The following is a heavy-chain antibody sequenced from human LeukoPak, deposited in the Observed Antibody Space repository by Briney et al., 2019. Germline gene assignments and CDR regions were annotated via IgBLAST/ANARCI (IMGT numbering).Heavy chain of an antibody. J-gene: IGHJ5*02. CDR2: IYYSGST. V-gene: IGHV4-59*08. CDR3: ARVLRGGREKNWFDP. Sequence: SEALSLTCTVSGGSISSYYWSWIRQPPGKGLEWIGYIYYSGSTNYNPSLKSRVTISVDTSKNQFSLKLSSVTAADTAVYYCARVLRGGREKNWFDPWGQGTLVTVSS. D-gene: IGHD1-1*01. CDR1: GGSISSYY.